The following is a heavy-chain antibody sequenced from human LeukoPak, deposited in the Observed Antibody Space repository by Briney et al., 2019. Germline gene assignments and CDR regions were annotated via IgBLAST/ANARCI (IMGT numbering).Heavy chain of an antibody. CDR2: IYYSGST. CDR1: GGSISSYY. Sequence: KASETLSLTCTVSGGSISSYYWSWIRQPPGKGLEWIGYIYYSGSTNYNPSLKSRVTIPVDTSKNHFSLKLSSVTAADTAVYYCASGGSGSFDFWGQGTLVTVSS. J-gene: IGHJ4*02. D-gene: IGHD1-26*01. CDR3: ASGGSGSFDF. V-gene: IGHV4-59*01.